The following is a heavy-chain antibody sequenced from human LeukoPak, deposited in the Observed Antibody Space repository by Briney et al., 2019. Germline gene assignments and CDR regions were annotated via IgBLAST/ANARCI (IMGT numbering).Heavy chain of an antibody. D-gene: IGHD4-17*01. CDR1: GHTFSSYA. V-gene: IGHV3-23*01. Sequence: AGGSLRLSCAASGHTFSSYAMSWVRQAPGKGLEWVSAISGRGGSTYYADSVKGRFTISRDNSKNTMYLQMNSLRAEDTDVYYCAKDGYYGDYLFDYWGQGTLVTVSS. CDR3: AKDGYYGDYLFDY. J-gene: IGHJ4*02. CDR2: ISGRGGST.